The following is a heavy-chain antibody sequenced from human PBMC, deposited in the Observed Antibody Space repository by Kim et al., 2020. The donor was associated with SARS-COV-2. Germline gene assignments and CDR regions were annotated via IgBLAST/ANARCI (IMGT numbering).Heavy chain of an antibody. D-gene: IGHD2-21*02. J-gene: IGHJ3*01. V-gene: IGHV3-53*01. CDR1: GFSVSDTY. CDR2: IYSGGTT. Sequence: GGSLRLSCAASGFSVSDTYMSWVRQAPGKGLKWVSLIYSGGTTFYADSVKGRFTISRDKSKNTLYLQMNSLRAEDSAVYFCAREGACGDDCLFQTNDAFDFWGQGTMVTVAS. CDR3: AREGACGDDCLFQTNDAFDF.